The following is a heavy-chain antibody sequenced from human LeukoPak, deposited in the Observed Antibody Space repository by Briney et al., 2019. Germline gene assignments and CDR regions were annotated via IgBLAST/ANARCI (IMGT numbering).Heavy chain of an antibody. J-gene: IGHJ5*02. V-gene: IGHV3-30*04. CDR3: ARERYQDNWFDP. CDR2: ISYDGSNK. Sequence: GGSLRLSCAASGFTFSSYAMHWVRQAPGKGLEWVAVISYDGSNKYYADSVKGRFTISRDNSKNTLYLQMNSLRAEDTAVYYCARERYQDNWFDPWGQGTLVTVSS. D-gene: IGHD2-2*01. CDR1: GFTFSSYA.